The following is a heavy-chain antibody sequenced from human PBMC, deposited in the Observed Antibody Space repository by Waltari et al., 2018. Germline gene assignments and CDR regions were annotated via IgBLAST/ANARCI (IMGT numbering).Heavy chain of an antibody. CDR3: AREWDHYDNSGKGAFEI. D-gene: IGHD3-22*01. Sequence: QVQLQESGPGLVKPSQTLSLTCIVSGGSISSGGYYWSWIRQPAGKGLEWSGRVFTSGLTNYNPSLKSRVTVSLDTSKNHFSLNLSSVTAADTAVYYCAREWDHYDNSGKGAFEIWGQGTLVTVSS. J-gene: IGHJ3*02. V-gene: IGHV4-61*02. CDR2: VFTSGLT. CDR1: GGSISSGGYY.